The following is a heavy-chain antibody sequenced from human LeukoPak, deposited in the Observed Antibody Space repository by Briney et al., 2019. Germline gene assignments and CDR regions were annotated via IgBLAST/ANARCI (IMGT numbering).Heavy chain of an antibody. Sequence: GSLRLSCAASGFTFSSYAKDWVRQGPGKGLEWVAVISYDGSNKYYADSVKGRFTISRDNSKNTLYLQMNSLRAEDTAVYYCARDGVHYYDSSGFERGMDVWGQGTTVTVSS. J-gene: IGHJ6*02. D-gene: IGHD3-22*01. CDR2: ISYDGSNK. CDR3: ARDGVHYYDSSGFERGMDV. V-gene: IGHV3-30-3*01. CDR1: GFTFSSYA.